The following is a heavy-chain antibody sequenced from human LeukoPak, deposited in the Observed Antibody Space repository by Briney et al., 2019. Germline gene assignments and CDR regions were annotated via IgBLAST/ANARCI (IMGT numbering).Heavy chain of an antibody. D-gene: IGHD1-26*01. Sequence: GGSLRLSCATSEFTFDKYGIHWVRQAPGKGLEWVAVIWHDGSRTHYADSLKGRFTISRDNSKDTAFLQMNSLTVEDTATYYCAGAISKGAGIDSWGQGTLVTVSS. CDR1: EFTFDKYG. CDR2: IWHDGSRT. V-gene: IGHV3-33*03. CDR3: AGAISKGAGIDS. J-gene: IGHJ4*02.